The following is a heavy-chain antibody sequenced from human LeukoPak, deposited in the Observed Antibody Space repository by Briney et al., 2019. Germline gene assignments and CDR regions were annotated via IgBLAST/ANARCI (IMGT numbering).Heavy chain of an antibody. CDR2: IYYSGAT. CDR3: ARFGITVVRGGKYYFDY. D-gene: IGHD3-10*01. V-gene: IGHV4-59*08. J-gene: IGHJ4*02. CDR1: GGSISNYY. Sequence: SETLSLTCTVSGGSISNYYWSWIRQPPGKGLEWIGHIYYSGATKYNPSLKSRIPTSVDPTKNQFSLMLSSVTAADTAVYYCARFGITVVRGGKYYFDYWGQGTLVTVSS.